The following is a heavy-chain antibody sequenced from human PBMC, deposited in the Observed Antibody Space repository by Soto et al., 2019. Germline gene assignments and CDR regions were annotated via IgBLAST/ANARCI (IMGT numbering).Heavy chain of an antibody. J-gene: IGHJ6*03. V-gene: IGHV4-59*01. Sequence: SETLSLTCTVSGGSISSYYWSWIRQPPGKGLEWIGYIYYSGSTNYNPSLKSRVTISVDTSKNQFSLKLSSVTAADTAVYYCARDGRPAVSPRSYYYYMDVWGKGTTVTVSS. CDR1: GGSISSYY. CDR3: ARDGRPAVSPRSYYYYMDV. CDR2: IYYSGST.